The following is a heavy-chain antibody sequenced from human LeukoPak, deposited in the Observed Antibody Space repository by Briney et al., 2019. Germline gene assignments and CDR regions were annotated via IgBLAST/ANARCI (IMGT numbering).Heavy chain of an antibody. CDR2: IYYSGST. CDR1: GVSISSYY. J-gene: IGHJ3*02. D-gene: IGHD6-13*01. V-gene: IGHV4-59*01. Sequence: KISETLSLTCTVSGVSISSYYWTWIRQPPGGGLEWIGYIYYSGSTNYNPSLKSRVTISVDTSKNQFSLKLSSVTAADTAVYYCARALQPGVYAFDIWGQGTMVTVSS. CDR3: ARALQPGVYAFDI.